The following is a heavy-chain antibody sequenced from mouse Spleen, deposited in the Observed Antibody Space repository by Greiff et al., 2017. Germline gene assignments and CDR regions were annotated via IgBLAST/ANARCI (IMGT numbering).Heavy chain of an antibody. CDR2: INPNNGGT. Sequence: SGPELVKPGASVKIPCKASGYTFTDYNMDWVKQSHGKSLEWIGDINPNNGGTIYNQKFKGKATLTVDKSSSTAYMELRSLTSEDTAVYYCARTTATFFYFDYWGQGTTLTVSS. J-gene: IGHJ2*01. V-gene: IGHV1-18*01. CDR3: ARTTATFFYFDY. CDR1: GYTFTDYN. D-gene: IGHD1-2*01.